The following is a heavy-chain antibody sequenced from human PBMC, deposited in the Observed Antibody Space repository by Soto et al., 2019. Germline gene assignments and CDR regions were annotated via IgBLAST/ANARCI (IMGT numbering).Heavy chain of an antibody. J-gene: IGHJ5*02. D-gene: IGHD5-18*01. CDR1: GFTFTNYA. CDR2: VSGSGDGT. CDR3: AKGGDTAMPKFNWFDA. Sequence: GGSLRLSXVASGFTFTNYAMSWVRQAPGKGLEWVSVVSGSGDGTYYADSVKGRFSISRDNSKNTLYLQMNSLRAEDTAVYYCAKGGDTAMPKFNWFDAWGQGTLVTVSS. V-gene: IGHV3-23*01.